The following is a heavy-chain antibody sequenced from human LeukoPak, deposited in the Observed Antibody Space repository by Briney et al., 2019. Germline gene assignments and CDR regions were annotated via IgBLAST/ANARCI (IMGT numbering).Heavy chain of an antibody. V-gene: IGHV3-74*01. CDR2: INSDGSST. D-gene: IGHD1-26*01. J-gene: IGHJ4*02. Sequence: GGSLRLSCAASGFTFSINWMHWVRQAPGKGLVWVSHINSDGSSTNYADSVKGRFTISRDSAKNTLYLRMNSLRAEDTGVYYCARDKVSGSYYGLDCWGQGTLVTVSS. CDR3: ARDKVSGSYYGLDC. CDR1: GFTFSINW.